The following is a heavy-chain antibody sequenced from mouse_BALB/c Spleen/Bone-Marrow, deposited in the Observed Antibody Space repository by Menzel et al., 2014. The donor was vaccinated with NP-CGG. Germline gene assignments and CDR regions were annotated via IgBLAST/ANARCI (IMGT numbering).Heavy chain of an antibody. D-gene: IGHD1-1*01. CDR1: GYTFTSYW. CDR2: IYPSDSYT. V-gene: IGHV1-69*02. J-gene: IGHJ2*01. CDR3: TRSDGSSYEYYFDY. Sequence: QVQLQQSGAELVRPGASVKLSCKASGYTFTSYWINWVKQRPRQGLEWIGNIYPSDSYTNYNQKFKDKATLTVDKSSSTAYMQLSSPTSEDSAVYYCTRSDGSSYEYYFDYWGQGTTLTVSS.